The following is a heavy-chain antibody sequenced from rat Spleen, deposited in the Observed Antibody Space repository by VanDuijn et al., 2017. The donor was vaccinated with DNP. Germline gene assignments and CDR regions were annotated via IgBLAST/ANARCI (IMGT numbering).Heavy chain of an antibody. J-gene: IGHJ4*01. D-gene: IGHD1-12*01. CDR3: ARHRTIMPYYYVMDA. Sequence: EVQLVESGGGLVQPGRSLKLSCGASRFSFSDYNMAWVRQAPKKGLEWVATISYNGGTPYYRDSVKGRFTISRDNAQSTLYLQMDSLRSEDTATYYCARHRTIMPYYYVMDAWGQGASVTVSS. CDR1: RFSFSDYN. V-gene: IGHV5-7*01. CDR2: ISYNGGTP.